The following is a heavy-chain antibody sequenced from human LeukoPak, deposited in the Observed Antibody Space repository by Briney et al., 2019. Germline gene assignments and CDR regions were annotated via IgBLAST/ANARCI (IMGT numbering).Heavy chain of an antibody. V-gene: IGHV1-69*05. J-gene: IGHJ1*01. D-gene: IGHD2-21*02. Sequence: ASVKVSCKASGGTFSSYAISWVRQAPGQGLEWMGGIIPIFGTANYAQKFQGRVTITTGESTSTAYMELSSLRSEDTAVYYCARDLSIGGDLAEYFQHWGQGTLVTVSS. CDR3: ARDLSIGGDLAEYFQH. CDR1: GGTFSSYA. CDR2: IIPIFGTA.